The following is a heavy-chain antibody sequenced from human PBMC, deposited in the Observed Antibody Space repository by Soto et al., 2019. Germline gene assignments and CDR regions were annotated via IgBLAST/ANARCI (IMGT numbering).Heavy chain of an antibody. CDR1: GGSISSYY. V-gene: IGHV4-59*01. J-gene: IGHJ4*02. Sequence: SETLSLTCTVSGGSISSYYWSWIRQPPGKGLEWIGYIYYSGSTNYNPSLKSRVTISVDTSKNQFSLKLSSVTAADTAVYYCAREPVVETAMVSVFDYWGQGTLVTVSS. D-gene: IGHD5-18*01. CDR2: IYYSGST. CDR3: AREPVVETAMVSVFDY.